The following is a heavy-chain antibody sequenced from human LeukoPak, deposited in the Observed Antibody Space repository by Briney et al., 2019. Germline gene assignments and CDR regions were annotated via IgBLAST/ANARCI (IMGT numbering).Heavy chain of an antibody. J-gene: IGHJ6*04. V-gene: IGHV3-23*01. D-gene: IGHD3-10*01. CDR3: AKGAWGFGYYGMDV. CDR2: ISGSGGST. Sequence: GSLRLSCAASGFTFSNFAMSWVRQAPGKGLEWVSAISGSGGSTYYADSVKGRFTISRDNSKNTLYLQMNSLRAEDTAVYYCAKGAWGFGYYGMDVWGKGTTVTVSS. CDR1: GFTFSNFA.